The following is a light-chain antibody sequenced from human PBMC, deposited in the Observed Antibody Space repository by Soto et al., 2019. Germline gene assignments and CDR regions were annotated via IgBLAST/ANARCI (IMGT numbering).Light chain of an antibody. Sequence: QSVLTEPASVSGSPGQSITISCTGTSSHVGGYNYVSWYQQHPCKAPKLMFYEVSNRPTGVSNRFSGTKSGNTASLTISGLQAEDEGDYYCSSYTSSSTGVFGGGTKLTVL. J-gene: IGLJ3*02. CDR3: SSYTSSSTGV. V-gene: IGLV2-14*01. CDR2: EVS. CDR1: SSHVGGYNY.